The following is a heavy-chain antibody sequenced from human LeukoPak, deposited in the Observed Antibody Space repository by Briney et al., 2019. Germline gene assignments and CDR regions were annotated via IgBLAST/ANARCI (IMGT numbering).Heavy chain of an antibody. CDR2: IYYSGST. V-gene: IGHV4-31*03. Sequence: SETLSLTCTVSGGSISSGGYYWSWIRQHPGKGLEWIGYIYYSGSTYYNPSLKSRVTISVDTSKNQFSLKLTSVTAADTAVYFCARESYGSGSYYLHYWGQGTLVTVSS. CDR3: ARESYGSGSYYLHY. J-gene: IGHJ4*02. D-gene: IGHD3-10*01. CDR1: GGSISSGGYY.